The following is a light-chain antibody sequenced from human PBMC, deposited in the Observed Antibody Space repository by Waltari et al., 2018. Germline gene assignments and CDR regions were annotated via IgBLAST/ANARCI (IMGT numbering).Light chain of an antibody. V-gene: IGKV4-1*01. CDR2: WAS. CDR1: QSLLYTSANKTY. CDR3: QQYYYLPWT. J-gene: IGKJ1*01. Sequence: DIVVTPSPDSLAVSLGGTATFNCKASQSLLYTSANKTYLGWYQQKPRQPPKLLIYWASMRESVVPYRFSGSGSGTDFTLTISSLQAEDVAIYYCQQYYYLPWTFGQGTKVEV.